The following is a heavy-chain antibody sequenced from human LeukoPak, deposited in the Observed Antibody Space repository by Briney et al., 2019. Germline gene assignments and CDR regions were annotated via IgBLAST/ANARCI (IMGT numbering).Heavy chain of an antibody. V-gene: IGHV1-18*01. D-gene: IGHD5-18*01. CDR1: GYTLTDFV. J-gene: IGHJ4*02. Sequence: ASVKVSCKASGYTLTDFVISWVRQAPGQGLEWMAWISAYNGNTNSVQKFQDRLTMTTDTSTSTAHMELRSLRSDDTAVYYCTRDLGVDTTMIFFDYWGQGTLVTVSS. CDR2: ISAYNGNT. CDR3: TRDLGVDTTMIFFDY.